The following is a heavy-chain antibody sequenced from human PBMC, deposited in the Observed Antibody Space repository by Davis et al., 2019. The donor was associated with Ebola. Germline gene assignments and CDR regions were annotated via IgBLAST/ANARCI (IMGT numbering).Heavy chain of an antibody. J-gene: IGHJ4*02. Sequence: PGGSLRLSCAASGFTFSSYWMHWVRQAPGKGLVWVSRINSDGSSTSYADSVKGRFTISRDNSKNTLYLQMNSLRAEDTAVYYCAKETASSGWFEGAFDYWGQGTLVTVSS. CDR3: AKETASSGWFEGAFDY. V-gene: IGHV3-74*01. CDR2: INSDGSST. CDR1: GFTFSSYW. D-gene: IGHD6-19*01.